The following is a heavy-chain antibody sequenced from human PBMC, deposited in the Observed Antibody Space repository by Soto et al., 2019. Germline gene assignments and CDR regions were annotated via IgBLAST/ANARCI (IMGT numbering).Heavy chain of an antibody. D-gene: IGHD3-10*02. Sequence: EVKLVESGGGLVQPGGSLRLSCAVSGFTLSDYYIDWVRQAPGKGLEWLARSRDKANSFSTDYAASVKGRLSISRDDSESSVFLQMNSLRTEDTALYYCARTKCYGAYVVWGQGTVVIVSS. CDR3: ARTKCYGAYVV. CDR2: SRDKANSFST. CDR1: GFTLSDYY. J-gene: IGHJ3*01. V-gene: IGHV3-72*01.